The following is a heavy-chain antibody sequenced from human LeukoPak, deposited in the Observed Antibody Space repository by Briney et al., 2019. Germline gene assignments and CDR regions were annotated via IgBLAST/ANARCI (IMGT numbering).Heavy chain of an antibody. Sequence: GGSLRLSCAASGFTVSSNYMSWVRQAPGKGLEWVSVIYSGGSTYYAASVKRRFTISRDHSKNPLYLQMNSLRAEDTAVYYCASSGGDSSGYYYFQHWGQGILVTVSS. CDR3: ASSGGDSSGYYYFQH. J-gene: IGHJ1*01. CDR1: GFTVSSNY. D-gene: IGHD3-22*01. CDR2: IYSGGST. V-gene: IGHV3-53*01.